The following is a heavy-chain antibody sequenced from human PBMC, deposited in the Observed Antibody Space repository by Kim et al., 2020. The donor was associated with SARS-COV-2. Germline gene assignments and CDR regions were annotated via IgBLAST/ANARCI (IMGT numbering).Heavy chain of an antibody. Sequence: SETLSLTCAVSGGSISSSNWWSWVRQPPGKGLEWIGEIYHSGSTNYNPSLKSRVTISVDKSKNQFSLKLSSVTAADTAVYYCARDHSGWYGFSRRIFDYWGQGTLVTVSS. CDR3: ARDHSGWYGFSRRIFDY. CDR2: IYHSGST. CDR1: GGSISSSNW. V-gene: IGHV4-4*02. D-gene: IGHD6-19*01. J-gene: IGHJ4*02.